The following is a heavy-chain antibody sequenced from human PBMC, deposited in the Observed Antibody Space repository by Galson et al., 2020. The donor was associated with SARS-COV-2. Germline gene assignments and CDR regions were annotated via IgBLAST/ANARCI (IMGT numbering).Heavy chain of an antibody. CDR3: ARRPPWDDAFDI. CDR2: IYYSGST. J-gene: IGHJ3*02. Sequence: SDTLSLTRTVSGGSISSSSYYWGWIRQPPGKGLEWIGSIYYSGSTYYNPSLKSRVTISVDTSKNQFSLKLSSVTAADTAVYYCARRPPWDDAFDIWGQGTMVTVSS. CDR1: GGSISSSSYY. V-gene: IGHV4-39*01. D-gene: IGHD1-26*01.